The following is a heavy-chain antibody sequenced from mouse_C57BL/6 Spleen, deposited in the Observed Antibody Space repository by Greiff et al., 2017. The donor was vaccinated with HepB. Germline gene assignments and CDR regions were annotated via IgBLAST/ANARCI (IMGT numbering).Heavy chain of an antibody. D-gene: IGHD2-1*01. CDR1: GYSITSGYY. CDR3: AINYPFAY. V-gene: IGHV3-6*01. Sequence: ESGPGLVKPSQSLSLTCSVTGYSITSGYYWNWIRQFPGNKLEWMGYISYDGSNNYNPSLKNRISITRDTSKNQFFLKLNSVTTEDTATYYCAINYPFAYWGQGTLVTVSA. CDR2: ISYDGSN. J-gene: IGHJ3*01.